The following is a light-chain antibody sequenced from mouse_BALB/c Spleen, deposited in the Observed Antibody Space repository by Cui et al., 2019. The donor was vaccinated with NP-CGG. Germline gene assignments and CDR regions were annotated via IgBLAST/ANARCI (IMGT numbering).Light chain of an antibody. Sequence: QAVVTHELPLTTSPGETVTLTCRSSTGAVTTSNYANWVQEKPDHLFTGLIGGTNNRAPGVPARFSGSLIGDKAALTITGAQTEDEAIYFCALWYSNHWVFGGGTKLTVL. CDR1: TGAVTTSNY. CDR3: ALWYSNHWV. CDR2: GTN. V-gene: IGLV1*01. J-gene: IGLJ1*01.